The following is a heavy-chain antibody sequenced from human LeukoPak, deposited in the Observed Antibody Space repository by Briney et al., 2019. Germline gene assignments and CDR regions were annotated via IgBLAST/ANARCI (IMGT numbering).Heavy chain of an antibody. J-gene: IGHJ4*02. CDR1: DYSFTTYG. D-gene: IGHD3-10*01. V-gene: IGHV1-69*01. Sequence: ASVKVSCKASDYSFTTYGISWVRQAPGQGLEWMGGIIPIFGTANYAQKFQGRVTITADESTSTAYMELSSLRSEDTAVYYCARKGFGESAFDYWGQGTLVTVSS. CDR2: IIPIFGTA. CDR3: ARKGFGESAFDY.